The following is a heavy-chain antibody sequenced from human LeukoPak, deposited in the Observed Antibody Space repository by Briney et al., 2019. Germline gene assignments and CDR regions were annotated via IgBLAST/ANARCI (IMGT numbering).Heavy chain of an antibody. J-gene: IGHJ6*03. CDR3: ARQSSANYYFYLDV. CDR2: INGEGSST. CDR1: GFTFSGYW. D-gene: IGHD5-24*01. Sequence: GGSLRLSCTTSGFTFSGYWMHWVRKVPGKGLEWVATINGEGSSTSYGDAVTGRVTISRDNAKSTLYLQMTGVSADDTSVYFCARQSSANYYFYLDVWGRGTTVIVSS. V-gene: IGHV3-74*01.